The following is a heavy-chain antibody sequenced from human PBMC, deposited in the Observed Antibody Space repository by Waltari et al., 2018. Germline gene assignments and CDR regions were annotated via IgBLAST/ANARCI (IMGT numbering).Heavy chain of an antibody. Sequence: EVQLLESGGGLVQPGGSLRLSCAASGFTFSSYAMSWVRQAPGKGLEWVSVIYSGGSTYYADSVKGRFTISRDNSKNTLYLQMNSLRAEDTAVYYCAKDPVGQQLVEDYWGQGTLVIVSS. J-gene: IGHJ4*02. CDR1: GFTFSSYA. CDR3: AKDPVGQQLVEDY. CDR2: IYSGGST. V-gene: IGHV3-23*03. D-gene: IGHD6-13*01.